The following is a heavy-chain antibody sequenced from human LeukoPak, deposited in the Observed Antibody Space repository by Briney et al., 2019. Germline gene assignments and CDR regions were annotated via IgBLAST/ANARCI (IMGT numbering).Heavy chain of an antibody. CDR1: GGSFSNYY. CDR2: INHSGST. Sequence: SETLSLTCAVYGGSFSNYYWSWIRQPPGQGLEWIGEINHSGSTNYNPSLKSRVTISVDTSKNQFSLKLSSVTAADTAVYYCARRGAVALLRWGQGTLVTVSS. D-gene: IGHD6-19*01. CDR3: ARRGAVALLR. J-gene: IGHJ4*02. V-gene: IGHV4-34*01.